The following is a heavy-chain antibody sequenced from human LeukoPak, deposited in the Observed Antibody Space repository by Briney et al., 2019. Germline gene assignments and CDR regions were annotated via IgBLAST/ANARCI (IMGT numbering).Heavy chain of an antibody. Sequence: SETLSLTCTVSGGSISSSSYYWGWIRQPPGKGLEWIGSIYYSGSTYYNPSLKSRVTISVDTSKNQFSLKLSSVTAADTAVYYCARDLLVQGYFDLWGRGTLVTVSS. D-gene: IGHD2-15*01. CDR2: IYYSGST. J-gene: IGHJ2*01. CDR3: ARDLLVQGYFDL. CDR1: GGSISSSSYY. V-gene: IGHV4-39*02.